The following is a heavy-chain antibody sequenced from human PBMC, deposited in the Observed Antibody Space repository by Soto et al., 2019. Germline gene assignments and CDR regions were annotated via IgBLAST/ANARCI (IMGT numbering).Heavy chain of an antibody. CDR3: ARTSDAIGWGDP. CDR1: GGSISSYY. Sequence: SETLSLPCTLPGGSISSYYWSWIRQHPGKGLAWIGYIYYSGSTIYNPALKSRVTISVDTSKNQFSLKLSSVTAADTAVYYCARTSDAIGWGDPWDQGTLVTVS. J-gene: IGHJ5*02. D-gene: IGHD6-19*01. V-gene: IGHV4-59*01. CDR2: IYYSGST.